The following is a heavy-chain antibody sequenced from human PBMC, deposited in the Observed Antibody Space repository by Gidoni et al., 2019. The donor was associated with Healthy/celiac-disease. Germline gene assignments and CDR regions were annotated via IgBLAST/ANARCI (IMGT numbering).Heavy chain of an antibody. CDR2: INHSRST. CDR3: ARSGWIGGQLVLDY. J-gene: IGHJ4*02. D-gene: IGHD6-13*01. Sequence: QVQLQQWGAALLKPSGTLSLTCAVYGGSFRGYYCSWIRQPPGKGLEWIVEINHSRSTNYNPSLKCRVTISVDTSKNQFSLKLSSVTAADTAVYYCARSGWIGGQLVLDYWGQGTLVTVSS. V-gene: IGHV4-34*01. CDR1: GGSFRGYY.